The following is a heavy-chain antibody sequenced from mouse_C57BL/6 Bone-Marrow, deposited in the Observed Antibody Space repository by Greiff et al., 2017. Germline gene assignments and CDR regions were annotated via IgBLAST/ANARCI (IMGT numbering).Heavy chain of an antibody. Sequence: EVKLMESGGGLVKPGGSLKLSCAASGFTFSSYAMSWVRQTPEKRLEWVATISDGGSYTYYPDNVKGRFTISRDNAKNNLYLQMSHLKSEDTAMYYCARDWKITTVVAPYWYFDVWGTGTTVTVSS. CDR3: ARDWKITTVVAPYWYFDV. J-gene: IGHJ1*03. CDR2: ISDGGSYT. CDR1: GFTFSSYA. D-gene: IGHD1-1*01. V-gene: IGHV5-4*01.